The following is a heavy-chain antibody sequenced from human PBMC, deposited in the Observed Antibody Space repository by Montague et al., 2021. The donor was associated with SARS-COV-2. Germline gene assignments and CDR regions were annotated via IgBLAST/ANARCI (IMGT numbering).Heavy chain of an antibody. J-gene: IGHJ4*02. V-gene: IGHV4-34*01. CDR1: GGSFSDYH. Sequence: SETLSLTCAAYGGSFSDYHWTWIRQSPGEGLEWIWQINHGGSTKYNPSLKSRGTISIDTSKKQFSLKLTSVTATATAVYFCARGAPGYWGQGTLVTVSS. CDR3: ARGAPGY. CDR2: INHGGST. D-gene: IGHD1-1*01.